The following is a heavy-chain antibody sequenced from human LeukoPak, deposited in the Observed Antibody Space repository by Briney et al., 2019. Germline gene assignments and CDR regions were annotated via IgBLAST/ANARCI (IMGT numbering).Heavy chain of an antibody. J-gene: IGHJ4*02. CDR2: IHTGGTT. CDR1: GFDISYNY. D-gene: IGHD3-10*01. CDR3: ARVWFGYFFQ. V-gene: IGHV3-53*01. Sequence: GGSLRLSCVASGFDISYNYVGGVRQAPGKGLEWVSVIHTGGTTHYTDSVKGRFTISKDNSNNTVYLQMNSVRVEDTAVYYCARVWFGYFFQWGQGALVTVSS.